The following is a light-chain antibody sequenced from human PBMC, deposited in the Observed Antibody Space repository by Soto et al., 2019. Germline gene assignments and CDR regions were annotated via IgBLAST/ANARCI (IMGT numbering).Light chain of an antibody. Sequence: QSALTQPASVSGSPGQSITISCTGTSSDVCGNNYVSWYQQHPGKAPKVMIYDVSNRPSGASNRFSGSKSGNTASLTISGLQAEDEADYYCSSYISSSSVVFGGGTKLTVL. V-gene: IGLV2-14*01. CDR1: SSDVCGNNY. J-gene: IGLJ2*01. CDR2: DVS. CDR3: SSYISSSSVV.